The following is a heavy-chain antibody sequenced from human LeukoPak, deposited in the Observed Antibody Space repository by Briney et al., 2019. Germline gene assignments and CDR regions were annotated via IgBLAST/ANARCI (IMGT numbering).Heavy chain of an antibody. CDR1: GFTFRRYA. CDR3: AIVLYYYDSSGYYYDY. D-gene: IGHD3-22*01. V-gene: IGHV3-74*03. CDR2: INSDGSRT. J-gene: IGHJ4*02. Sequence: GGSLRLSCADSGFTFRRYAMRWVRQARGKGVGWVSRINSDGSRTKYADSVKGGFTISREKAKNTLYLQINSLRSEYTAVYYCAIVLYYYDSSGYYYDYWGQGTLATVSS.